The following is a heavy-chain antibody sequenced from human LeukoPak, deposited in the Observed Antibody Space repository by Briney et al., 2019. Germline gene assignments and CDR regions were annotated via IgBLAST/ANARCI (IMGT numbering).Heavy chain of an antibody. CDR3: ATGNYYDSRGYYTFGH. J-gene: IGHJ4*02. CDR1: VFAFKKYW. CDR2: INGDGSTT. V-gene: IGHV3-74*01. Sequence: GGSLRLSCAASVFAFKKYWMHGVRHTPEKGRVCVSRINGDGSTTRYADSVKGGFTISRDNAKNTLYLQMSSLRAEDTAVYYCATGNYYDSRGYYTFGHWGQGTLVTVSS. D-gene: IGHD3-22*01.